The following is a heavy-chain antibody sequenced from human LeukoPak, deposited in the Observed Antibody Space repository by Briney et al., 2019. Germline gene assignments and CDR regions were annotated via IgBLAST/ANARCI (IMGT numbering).Heavy chain of an antibody. D-gene: IGHD1-26*01. V-gene: IGHV3-30*02. CDR2: IRYDGSNK. Sequence: PGGSLRLSCAASGFTFSSYGMHWVRQAPGKGLEWVAFIRYDGSNKYYADSVKGRFTISRDNSKKTLYLQMNTLRAEDTAVYYCARVGSSGSYNEDYWGQGTLVTVSS. J-gene: IGHJ4*02. CDR1: GFTFSSYG. CDR3: ARVGSSGSYNEDY.